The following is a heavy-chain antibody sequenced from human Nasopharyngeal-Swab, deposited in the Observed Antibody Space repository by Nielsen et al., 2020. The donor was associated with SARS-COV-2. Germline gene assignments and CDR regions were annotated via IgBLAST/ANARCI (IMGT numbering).Heavy chain of an antibody. CDR3: ARGVGVDDFWSGRFDY. V-gene: IGHV3-53*01. J-gene: IGHJ4*02. D-gene: IGHD3-3*01. CDR2: IYSAGQT. CDR1: GFTFDDYG. Sequence: GESLKISCAASGFTFDDYGMTWVRQAPGKGLEWVSVIYSAGQTNYADSVKGRFTISRDNSKNTLYLQMNSLRAEDTAVYYCARGVGVDDFWSGRFDYWGQGTLVTVSS.